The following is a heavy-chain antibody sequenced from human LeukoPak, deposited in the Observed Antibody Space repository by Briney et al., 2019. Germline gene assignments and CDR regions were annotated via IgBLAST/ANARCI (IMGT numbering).Heavy chain of an antibody. J-gene: IGHJ4*02. CDR3: ARERSPYYYDSSGYYPLYYFDY. V-gene: IGHV4-39*07. Sequence: YNPSLKSRVTISVDTSKNQFSLKLSSVTAADTAVYYCARERSPYYYDSSGYYPLYYFDYWGQGTLVTVSS. D-gene: IGHD3-22*01.